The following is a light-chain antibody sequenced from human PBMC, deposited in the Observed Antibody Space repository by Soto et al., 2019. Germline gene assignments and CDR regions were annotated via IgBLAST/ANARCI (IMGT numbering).Light chain of an antibody. J-gene: IGKJ1*01. Sequence: EIVMTQSPATLSVSPGERATLSCRASQSVSSNVAWYQQKPGQAPRLLIYGASTRATGIPARFSGSGSGTEFTLTISSLQSEDFAVYYCQQYNKFRTFGQGTKVDIK. V-gene: IGKV3-15*01. CDR3: QQYNKFRT. CDR1: QSVSSN. CDR2: GAS.